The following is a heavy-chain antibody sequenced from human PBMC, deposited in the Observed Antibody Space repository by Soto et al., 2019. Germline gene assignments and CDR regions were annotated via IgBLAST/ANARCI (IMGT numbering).Heavy chain of an antibody. Sequence: PGGSLRLSCAASGFTFSSYGMHWVRQAPGKGLEWVAVISYDGSNKYYADSVKGRFTIPRDNSKNTLYLQMNSLRAEDTAVYYCAKDHCSSTSCYFYYYYGMDVWAKGPRSPSP. CDR3: AKDHCSSTSCYFYYYYGMDV. J-gene: IGHJ6*02. V-gene: IGHV3-30*18. CDR1: GFTFSSYG. D-gene: IGHD2-2*01. CDR2: ISYDGSNK.